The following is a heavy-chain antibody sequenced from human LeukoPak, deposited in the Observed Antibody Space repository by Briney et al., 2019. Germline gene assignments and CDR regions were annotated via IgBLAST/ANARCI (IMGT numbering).Heavy chain of an antibody. D-gene: IGHD3-22*01. J-gene: IGHJ4*02. CDR2: ISGSGGST. CDR3: AKDPLSYYDSSGYRYFDY. V-gene: IGHV3-23*01. Sequence: PGGSLRLSCAASGFTFNNYAMNWVRQAPGKGLEGVSGISGSGGSTYYADSVKGRFTNSRDNSKNTLYLQMNRLRAEDTAVYFCAKDPLSYYDSSGYRYFDYWGQGTLVTVSS. CDR1: GFTFNNYA.